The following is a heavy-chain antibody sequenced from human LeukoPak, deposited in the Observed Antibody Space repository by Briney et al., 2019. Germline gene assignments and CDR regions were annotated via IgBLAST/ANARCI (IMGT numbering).Heavy chain of an antibody. V-gene: IGHV4-59*06. CDR3: ARVRIQLWAYYFDY. CDR2: IYYSGST. D-gene: IGHD5-18*01. Sequence: SETLSLTCTVSGGSISSYYWSWIRQHPGKGLEWIGYIYYSGSTYYNPSLKSRVTISVDTSKNQFSLKLSSVTAADTAVYYCARVRIQLWAYYFDYWGQGTLVTVSS. CDR1: GGSISSYY. J-gene: IGHJ4*02.